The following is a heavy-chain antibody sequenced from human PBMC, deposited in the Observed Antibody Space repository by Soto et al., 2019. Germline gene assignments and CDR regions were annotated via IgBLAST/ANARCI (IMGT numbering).Heavy chain of an antibody. Sequence: PGGSLRLSCAASGFIVSSKYMSWVRQAPGKGLEWVSLIQSGGSTYYAGSVKGRFTISRDNSENTLFLQMNSLRVEDTAMYYCAKDLLRFLEWFSPEAWGQGTLVTVSS. CDR3: AKDLLRFLEWFSPEA. D-gene: IGHD3-3*01. J-gene: IGHJ5*02. CDR2: IQSGGST. V-gene: IGHV3-66*01. CDR1: GFIVSSKY.